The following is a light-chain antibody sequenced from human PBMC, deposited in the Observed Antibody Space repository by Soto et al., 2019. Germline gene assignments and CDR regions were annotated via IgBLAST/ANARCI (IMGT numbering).Light chain of an antibody. CDR3: QQYADFPIT. V-gene: IGKV1-33*01. CDR2: DAS. CDR1: EDITNF. Sequence: DIQLTQSPSSLSASIGDRVTITCQASEDITNFLNWFQQKPGKAPKLLIFDASNLEAGDPSRFSGSGSGTDFTFNISSLQPEDIATYFCQQYADFPITFGQGTRLDIK. J-gene: IGKJ5*01.